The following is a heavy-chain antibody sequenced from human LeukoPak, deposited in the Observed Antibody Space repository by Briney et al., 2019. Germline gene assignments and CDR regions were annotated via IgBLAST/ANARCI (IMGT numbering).Heavy chain of an antibody. CDR1: GGSINSYY. J-gene: IGHJ3*02. CDR2: IYNSGSP. V-gene: IGHV4-59*01. Sequence: PSETLSLTCTVSGGSINSYYWNWIRQPPGKGLELIGYIYNSGSPTYNPSLKSRVTISVDTSKNQFSLQLRSVTAADTAVYYCARDSGSFEPDAFDIWGQGTMVTVSS. CDR3: ARDSGSFEPDAFDI. D-gene: IGHD1-26*01.